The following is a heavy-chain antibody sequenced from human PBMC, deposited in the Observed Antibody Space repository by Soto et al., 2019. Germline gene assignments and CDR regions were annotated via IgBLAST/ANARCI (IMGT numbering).Heavy chain of an antibody. J-gene: IGHJ4*02. CDR3: ARDLTMIVVVPLDY. CDR1: GYTFTSYG. CDR2: ISAYNGNT. V-gene: IGHV1-18*01. D-gene: IGHD3-22*01. Sequence: ASVKVSCKASGYTFTSYGISWVRQAPGQGLEWMGWISAYNGNTNYAQKLQGRVTMTTDTSTSTAYMELRSLRSDDTAVYYCARDLTMIVVVPLDYWGQGTMVTVSS.